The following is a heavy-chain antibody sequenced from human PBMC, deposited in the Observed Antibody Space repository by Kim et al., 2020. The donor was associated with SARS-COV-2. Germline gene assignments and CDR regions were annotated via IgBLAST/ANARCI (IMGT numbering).Heavy chain of an antibody. CDR3: ARGRLRYFDWPPDWFDP. V-gene: IGHV4-39*07. CDR2: IYYSGST. J-gene: IGHJ5*02. Sequence: SETLSLTCTVSGGSISSSSYYWGWIRQPPGKGLEWIGSIYYSGSTYYNPSLKSRVTISVDTSKNQFSLKLSPVTAADTAVYYCARGRLRYFDWPPDWFDP. CDR1: GGSISSSSYY. D-gene: IGHD3-9*01.